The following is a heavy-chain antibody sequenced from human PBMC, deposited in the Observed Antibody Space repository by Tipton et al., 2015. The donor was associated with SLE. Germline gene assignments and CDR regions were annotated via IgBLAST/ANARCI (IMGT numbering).Heavy chain of an antibody. Sequence: GSLRLSCAASGFTFNTYWMHWVRQGPGKGLVWVSRIYSDGSSTNYADSVKGRFTISRDNSKNTLYLQMNSLRAEDTAVYYCARRGIVVATLYGMDVWGQGTTVTVSS. J-gene: IGHJ6*02. CDR1: GFTFNTYW. D-gene: IGHD2-2*01. V-gene: IGHV3-74*01. CDR3: ARRGIVVATLYGMDV. CDR2: IYSDGSST.